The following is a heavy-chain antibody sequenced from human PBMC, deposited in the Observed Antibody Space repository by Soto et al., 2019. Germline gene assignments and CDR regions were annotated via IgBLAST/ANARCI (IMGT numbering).Heavy chain of an antibody. CDR2: INHSGST. J-gene: IGHJ3*02. Sequence: QVQLQQWGAGLLKPSETLSLTCTVYGGSFSDYYWSWIRQPPGKGLEWIGEINHSGSTNYNPSFTSRVTRSVDTSKNQFSLKLSSVTAADTAVYYCARRVRGVNDAFNIWGQGTMVTVSS. D-gene: IGHD3-10*01. CDR3: ARRVRGVNDAFNI. CDR1: GGSFSDYY. V-gene: IGHV4-34*01.